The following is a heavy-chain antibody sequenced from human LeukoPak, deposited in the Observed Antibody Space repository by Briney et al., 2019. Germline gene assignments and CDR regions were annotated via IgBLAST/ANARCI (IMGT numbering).Heavy chain of an antibody. Sequence: PGGSLRLSCAASGFTFSDYYMSWIRQAPGKGPEWVSYISSSGSTIYYADSVKGRFTISRDNAKNSLYLQMNSLRAEDTAVYYCARDPGTYYYDSSGYFPDYWGQGTLVTVSS. CDR2: ISSSGSTI. V-gene: IGHV3-11*04. J-gene: IGHJ4*02. CDR3: ARDPGTYYYDSSGYFPDY. D-gene: IGHD3-22*01. CDR1: GFTFSDYY.